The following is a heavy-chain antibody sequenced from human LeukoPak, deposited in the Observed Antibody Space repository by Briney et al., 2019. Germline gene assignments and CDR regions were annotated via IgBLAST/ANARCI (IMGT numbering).Heavy chain of an antibody. CDR2: IYYSGST. D-gene: IGHD1-26*01. Sequence: SETLSLTCAVSGFSISSHSRSWIRQPPGKGLEWIGYIYYSGSTNYNPSLKSRVTISVDTSKNQFSLKLSSVTAADTAVYYCARVGSHGYYFDYWGQGTLVTVSS. CDR1: GFSISSHS. CDR3: ARVGSHGYYFDY. V-gene: IGHV4-59*11. J-gene: IGHJ4*02.